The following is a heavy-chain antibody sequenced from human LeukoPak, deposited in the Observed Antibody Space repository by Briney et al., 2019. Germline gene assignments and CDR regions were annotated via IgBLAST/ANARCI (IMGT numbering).Heavy chain of an antibody. D-gene: IGHD3-9*01. CDR2: INLNSGGT. J-gene: IGHJ4*02. V-gene: IGHV1-2*02. CDR1: GYTFTSYD. CDR3: ARSPHILTGENFDY. Sequence: ASVKVSCKASGYTFTSYDINWVRQAPGQGLEWMGWINLNSGGTNYAQKFQGRVTMTRDTSISTAYMELSRLRSDDTAVYYCARSPHILTGENFDYWGQGTLVTVSS.